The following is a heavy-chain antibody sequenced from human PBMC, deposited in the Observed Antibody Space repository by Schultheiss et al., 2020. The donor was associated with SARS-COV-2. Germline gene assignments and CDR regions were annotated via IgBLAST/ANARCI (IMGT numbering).Heavy chain of an antibody. D-gene: IGHD4-17*01. CDR3: ARLHGDYFDRNWFDP. Sequence: SETLSLTCNVSGGSISGSNYYWGWIRQPPGKGLEWIGEINHSGSTNYNPSLKSRVTISVDTSKNQFSLKVTSVTAADTAVYYCARLHGDYFDRNWFDPWGQGTLVTVSS. V-gene: IGHV4-39*07. CDR1: GGSISGSNYY. CDR2: INHSGST. J-gene: IGHJ5*02.